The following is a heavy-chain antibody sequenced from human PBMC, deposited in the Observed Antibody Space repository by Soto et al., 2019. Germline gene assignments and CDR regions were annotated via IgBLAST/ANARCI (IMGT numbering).Heavy chain of an antibody. D-gene: IGHD5-12*01. V-gene: IGHV1-18*04. CDR1: GYTFTSYG. J-gene: IGHJ4*02. CDR3: ARESVGYSGYGPVYDRPLYDY. CDR2: ISAYNGNT. Sequence: SGPTLVNPPASVKVSCKASGYTFTSYGISWVRQAPGQGLEWMGWISAYNGNTNYAQKLQGRVTMTTDTSTSTAYMELRSLRSDDTAVYYCARESVGYSGYGPVYDRPLYDYWGQGTLVTVSS.